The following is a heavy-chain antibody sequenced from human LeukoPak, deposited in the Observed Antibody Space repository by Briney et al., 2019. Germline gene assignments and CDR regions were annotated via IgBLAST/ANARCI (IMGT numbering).Heavy chain of an antibody. CDR3: AKLLGTATTYDS. CDR1: GFTFSGNW. D-gene: IGHD5-24*01. V-gene: IGHV3-7*01. J-gene: IGHJ4*02. Sequence: GGSLTLSCEASGFTFSGNWMSWVRQAPGKGLEWVASINPAGSQKLYVDYVNGRFTRARDNTKSSLYLQMNSLGAEDTAMYYCAKLLGTATTYDSWGQGTRVTVSS. CDR2: INPAGSQK.